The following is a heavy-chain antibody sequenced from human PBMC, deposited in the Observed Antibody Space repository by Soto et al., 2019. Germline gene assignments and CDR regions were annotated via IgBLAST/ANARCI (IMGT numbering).Heavy chain of an antibody. Sequence: SETLSLTCTVSGGSISSYYWSWIRQPPGKGLEWIGYIYYSGSTNYNPSLKSRVTISVDTSKNKFSLKLSTATAADTAVYYCAREDRATTGTQGAFDIWGQGTMVTVSS. CDR3: AREDRATTGTQGAFDI. J-gene: IGHJ3*02. CDR2: IYYSGST. D-gene: IGHD1-1*01. CDR1: GGSISSYY. V-gene: IGHV4-59*01.